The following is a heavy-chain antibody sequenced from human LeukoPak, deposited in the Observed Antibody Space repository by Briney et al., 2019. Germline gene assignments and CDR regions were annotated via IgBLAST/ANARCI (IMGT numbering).Heavy chain of an antibody. J-gene: IGHJ4*02. CDR2: IYWDDDK. CDR3: AHRRPGHLTGWDNSYFDN. V-gene: IGHV2-5*02. D-gene: IGHD1/OR15-1a*01. CDR1: GFSLYSSGVG. Sequence: SGPTLVNPTQTLTLTCTFSGFSLYSSGVGVGWIRQPPGKALEWLAVIYWDDDKRYNPSLRSRLTMSKDASKSQVFLVMSNMDPVDTAAYYCAHRRPGHLTGWDNSYFDNWGPGTLVTVSS.